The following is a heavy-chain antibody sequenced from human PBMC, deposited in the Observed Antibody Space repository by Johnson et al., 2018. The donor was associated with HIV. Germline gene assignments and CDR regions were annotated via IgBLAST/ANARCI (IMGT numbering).Heavy chain of an antibody. CDR3: AREEAYCGGDCYSAFDI. J-gene: IGHJ3*02. V-gene: IGHV3-7*01. CDR1: GFTFSSYW. Sequence: VQLVESGGGLVQPGGSLRLSCAASGFTFSSYWMSWVRQAPGKGLEWVANIKQDGSEKYYVDSVKGRFTISRDNAKNSLYLQMSSLRADDTAVYYCAREEAYCGGDCYSAFDIWGQGTMVTVSS. CDR2: IKQDGSEK. D-gene: IGHD2-21*02.